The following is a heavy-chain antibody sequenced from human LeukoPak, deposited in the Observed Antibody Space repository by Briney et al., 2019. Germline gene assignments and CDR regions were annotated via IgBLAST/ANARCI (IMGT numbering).Heavy chain of an antibody. Sequence: GESLKISCKGSGYSFTSYWIGWVRQMPGKGLEWMGIIYPGDSDTRYSPSFQGQVTISADKSISTAYLQWSSLKASDTAMYYCAREDCSSTSCSHGMDAWGQGTTVTVSS. D-gene: IGHD2-2*01. J-gene: IGHJ6*02. V-gene: IGHV5-51*01. CDR2: IYPGDSDT. CDR1: GYSFTSYW. CDR3: AREDCSSTSCSHGMDA.